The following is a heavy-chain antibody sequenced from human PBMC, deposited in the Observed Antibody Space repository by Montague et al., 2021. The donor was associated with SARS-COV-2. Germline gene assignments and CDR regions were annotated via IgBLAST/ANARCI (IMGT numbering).Heavy chain of an antibody. D-gene: IGHD4-17*01. J-gene: IGHJ4*02. Sequence: PALVKPTQTLTLTCTFSGFSLNTSGMCVGWIRQPPGKAPEWLALIDWDEDKYYRTSLKTRLTITKDTSKNQVVLTMTNMDPIDTATYYCARSYGDYRDGYFDHWGQGTLVTVSS. V-gene: IGHV2-70*01. CDR3: ARSYGDYRDGYFDH. CDR1: GFSLNTSGMC. CDR2: IDWDEDK.